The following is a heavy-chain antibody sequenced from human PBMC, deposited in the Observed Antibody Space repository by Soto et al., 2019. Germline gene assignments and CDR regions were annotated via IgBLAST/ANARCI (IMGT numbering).Heavy chain of an antibody. Sequence: GGSLRLSCAASGFTFSIYEMNWVRQAPGKGLEWVSYISTSGGTVYNADSEQGRFTISRDNAKNSLYLQMNSLRAEDTAVYYCAREAVDDAFDIWGQGTMVTVSS. V-gene: IGHV3-48*03. J-gene: IGHJ3*02. D-gene: IGHD6-25*01. CDR3: AREAVDDAFDI. CDR1: GFTFSIYE. CDR2: ISTSGGTV.